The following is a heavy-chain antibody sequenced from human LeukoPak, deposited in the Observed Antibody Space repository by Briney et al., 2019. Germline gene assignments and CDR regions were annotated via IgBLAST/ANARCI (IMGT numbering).Heavy chain of an antibody. CDR1: APTFSSYS. J-gene: IGHJ4*02. CDR3: ARGVDY. Sequence: GGSLRLSCALVAPTFSSYSIDWGRPAPGEGLGWVSSISSSSRYIYYADSVKGRFIISRDNAKNSLYLQMNSRRAEDTAGYYCARGVDYWGQGTLVTVSS. D-gene: IGHD6-6*01. CDR2: ISSSSRYI. V-gene: IGHV3-21*01.